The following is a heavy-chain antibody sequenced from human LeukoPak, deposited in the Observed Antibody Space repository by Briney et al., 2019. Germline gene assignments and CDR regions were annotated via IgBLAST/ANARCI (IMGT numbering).Heavy chain of an antibody. J-gene: IGHJ4*02. CDR3: AREQGGYSYGPLDH. D-gene: IGHD5-18*01. CDR2: INAGNGNT. Sequence: ASVKVSCTASGYTFTSYAMHWVRQAPGQSLEWMGRINAGNGNTKYSQKFQGRVTITRDTSATTAYMELYNLRSEDTAVYYCAREQGGYSYGPLDHWGQGTLVTVSS. V-gene: IGHV1-3*01. CDR1: GYTFTSYA.